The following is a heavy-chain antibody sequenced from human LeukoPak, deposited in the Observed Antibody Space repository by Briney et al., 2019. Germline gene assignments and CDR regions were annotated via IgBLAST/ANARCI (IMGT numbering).Heavy chain of an antibody. V-gene: IGHV1-46*03. D-gene: IGHD3-22*01. Sequence: ASVKVSCKASGYTFTSYYMHWVRQAPGQGLEWMGIINPSGGSTSYAQKFQGRGTMTRDTSTSTVYMELSSLRSEDTAVYYCARDDSSGLNSRAGAFDIWGQGTMVTVSS. J-gene: IGHJ3*02. CDR1: GYTFTSYY. CDR3: ARDDSSGLNSRAGAFDI. CDR2: INPSGGST.